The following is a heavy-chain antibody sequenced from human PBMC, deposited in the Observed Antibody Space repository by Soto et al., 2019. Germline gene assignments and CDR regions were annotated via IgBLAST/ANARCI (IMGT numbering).Heavy chain of an antibody. J-gene: IGHJ6*04. CDR2: VYDAGRT. V-gene: IGHV4-59*12. CDR1: GGSIRGDY. CDR3: ARDRSRNLDV. Sequence: QVQLQESGPRLVKPSETLSLTCTVSGGSIRGDYWSWIRQTPGKGLEWIGYVYDAGRTSYNPSLQSRVTLSEDTANNRLSLTLRSVTAADTAVYFCARDRSRNLDVWGKGTTVTVSS.